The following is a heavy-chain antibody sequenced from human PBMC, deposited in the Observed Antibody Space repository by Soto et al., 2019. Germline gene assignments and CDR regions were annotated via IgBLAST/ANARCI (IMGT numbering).Heavy chain of an antibody. V-gene: IGHV1-8*01. CDR1: GYTFTSYD. CDR3: AIRVWGQQLVNFDP. Sequence: QVQLVQSGAEVKKPGASVKVSCKASGYTFTSYDINCVRQATGQGLEWMGWMNPNSGNTGYAQKFQGRVTMTRNTSISTAYMELSSLRSEDTAVYYCAIRVWGQQLVNFDPWGQGTLVTVSS. D-gene: IGHD6-13*01. CDR2: MNPNSGNT. J-gene: IGHJ5*02.